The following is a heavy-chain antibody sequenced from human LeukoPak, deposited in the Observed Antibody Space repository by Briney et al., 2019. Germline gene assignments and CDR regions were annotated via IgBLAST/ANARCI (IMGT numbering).Heavy chain of an antibody. V-gene: IGHV4-4*07. CDR1: GGSLSSYY. J-gene: IGHJ3*02. CDR2: IYTSGST. Sequence: SETLSLTCTVSGGSLSSYYWSWIRQPAGKGLEWIGRIYTSGSTNYNPSLKSRVTMSVDTSKNQFSLKLSSVTAADTAVYYCARVLLVKDSSKAFDIWGQGTMVTVSS. D-gene: IGHD3-22*01. CDR3: ARVLLVKDSSKAFDI.